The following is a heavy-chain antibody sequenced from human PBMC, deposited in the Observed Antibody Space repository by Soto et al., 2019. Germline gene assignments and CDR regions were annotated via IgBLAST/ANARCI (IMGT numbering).Heavy chain of an antibody. V-gene: IGHV1-69*02. CDR3: ASYYGDYEDSDYYYYYMDV. J-gene: IGHJ6*03. Sequence: GASVKVSCKASGGTFSSYTISWVRQAPGQGLEWMGRIIPILGIANYAQKFQGRVTITADKSTSTAYMELSSLRSEDTAVYYCASYYGDYEDSDYYYYYMDVWGKGTTVTVSS. CDR1: GGTFSSYT. CDR2: IIPILGIA. D-gene: IGHD4-17*01.